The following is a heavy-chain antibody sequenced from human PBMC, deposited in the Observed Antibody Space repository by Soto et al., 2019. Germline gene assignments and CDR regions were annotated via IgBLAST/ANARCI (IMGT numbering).Heavy chain of an antibody. Sequence: GGSLRLSCAASGFTFSSYELNWVRQAPGKGLEWVSYISTTGSSTYYADSVKGRFTISRDNAKNSLYLQMNSLRAEDTAVYYCARVHYYYSMDVWGQGTTVTVSS. CDR2: ISTTGSST. CDR3: ARVHYYYSMDV. CDR1: GFTFSSYE. J-gene: IGHJ6*02. V-gene: IGHV3-48*03.